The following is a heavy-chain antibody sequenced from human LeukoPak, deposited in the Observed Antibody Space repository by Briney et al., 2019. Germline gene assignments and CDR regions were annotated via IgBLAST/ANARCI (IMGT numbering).Heavy chain of an antibody. J-gene: IGHJ5*02. CDR1: GGSISSYY. Sequence: PSETLSLTCTVSGGSISSYYWSWIRQPPGKGLEWIMSIYYSGSTNYNPSLKSRVTISVDTSRNQFCLKLSSVTAADTAVYYCARVGCSGGSCRGYWFDPWGQGTLVTVSS. D-gene: IGHD2-15*01. V-gene: IGHV4-59*01. CDR2: IYYSGST. CDR3: ARVGCSGGSCRGYWFDP.